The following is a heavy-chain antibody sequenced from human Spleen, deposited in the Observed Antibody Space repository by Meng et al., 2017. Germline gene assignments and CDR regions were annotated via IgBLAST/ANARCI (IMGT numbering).Heavy chain of an antibody. J-gene: IGHJ4*02. D-gene: IGHD2/OR15-2a*01. CDR1: GGSISSSSYY. Sequence: QLQRQESGPGLVKSSETLSLTCTVSGGSISSSSYYWGWIRQPPGKGLEWIGSIYYSGRTFYNASLKSRVTISVDTSKNQFSLKLNSVTAADTAVYYCAREAGPILSFDYWGQGTLVTVSS. CDR2: IYYSGRT. CDR3: AREAGPILSFDY. V-gene: IGHV4-39*07.